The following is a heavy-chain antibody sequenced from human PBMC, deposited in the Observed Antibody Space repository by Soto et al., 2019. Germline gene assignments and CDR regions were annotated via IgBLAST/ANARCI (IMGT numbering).Heavy chain of an antibody. D-gene: IGHD1-7*01. CDR1: GGSFTSNNW. J-gene: IGHJ4*02. CDR2: IYRTGST. V-gene: IGHV4-4*02. Sequence: PSEILSLTCAVSGGSFTSNNWWTWVRQPPGQGLEWIGEIYRTGSTNYNPSLKSRVTISLDKSEKQISLKVTSLTAADTAVYYCASRDPGTSVDYWGQGTLVTVSS. CDR3: ASRDPGTSVDY.